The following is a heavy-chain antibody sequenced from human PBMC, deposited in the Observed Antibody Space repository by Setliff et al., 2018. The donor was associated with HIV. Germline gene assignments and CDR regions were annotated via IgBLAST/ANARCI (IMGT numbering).Heavy chain of an antibody. CDR3: ARHDITLVRGLV. CDR1: RGSISSGTYY. Sequence: SETLSLTCTVSRGSISSGTYYWTWIRQPPGKGLEWIGSIFSDGATYYNPSLSSRVTISWDTSKNLFSLKVNSVTAADTAVYYCARHDITLVRGLVWGQGTTVTVSS. J-gene: IGHJ6*02. D-gene: IGHD3-10*01. CDR2: IFSDGAT. V-gene: IGHV4-39*01.